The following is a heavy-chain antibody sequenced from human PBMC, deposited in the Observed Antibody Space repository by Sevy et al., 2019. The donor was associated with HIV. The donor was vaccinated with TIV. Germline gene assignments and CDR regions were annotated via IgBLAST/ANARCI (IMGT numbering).Heavy chain of an antibody. CDR3: AKDPNDYCHSFDI. Sequence: GGSLRLSCVGSGFTFSNYGMTWVRQAPGKGLEWVSSISVTSARTYYADSVRGRFTVSRDNSENTLYLQMNCLRAEDTAVYYCAKDPNDYCHSFDIWGQGTLVTVSS. D-gene: IGHD1-1*01. V-gene: IGHV3-23*01. CDR2: ISVTSART. CDR1: GFTFSNYG. J-gene: IGHJ3*02.